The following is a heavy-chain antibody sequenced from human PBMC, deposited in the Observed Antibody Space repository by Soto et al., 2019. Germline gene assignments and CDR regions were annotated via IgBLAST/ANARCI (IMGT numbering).Heavy chain of an antibody. D-gene: IGHD6-13*01. CDR1: GGSISSGAYY. V-gene: IGHV4-61*08. Sequence: SETLSLTCNVSGGSISSGAYYWSWIRQHPGKGLEWIGYIYYSGSTNYNPSLKSRVTISVDTSKSQFSLKLSSVTAADTAVYYCARGELSYSSSWYSWFDPWGQGTLVTVSS. J-gene: IGHJ5*02. CDR3: ARGELSYSSSWYSWFDP. CDR2: IYYSGST.